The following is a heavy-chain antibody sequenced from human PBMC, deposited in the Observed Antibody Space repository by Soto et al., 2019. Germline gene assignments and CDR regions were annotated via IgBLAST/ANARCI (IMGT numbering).Heavy chain of an antibody. D-gene: IGHD1-26*01. CDR3: ARHQRNLGFGQYYFDY. CDR1: GGSISSYY. CDR2: IYYSGST. V-gene: IGHV4-59*08. J-gene: IGHJ4*02. Sequence: SETLSLTCTVSGGSISSYYWSWIRQPPGKGLEWIGYIYYSGSTNYNPSLKSRVTISVDTAKNQFSLKLSSVTAADTAVDYWARHQRNLGFGQYYFDYWGQGTLVTVSS.